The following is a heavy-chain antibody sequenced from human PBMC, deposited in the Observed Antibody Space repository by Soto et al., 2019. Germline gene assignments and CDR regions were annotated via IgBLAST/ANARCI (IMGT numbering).Heavy chain of an antibody. D-gene: IGHD6-13*01. Sequence: EVQLLDSGGGLVQPGGSLRLSCAASGFTFSSYAMNWVRQAPGKGLEWVSVISGSGDSTYYADSVKGRFTISRDNSKNTLYLQMNSLRTEDTAVYYCVRREPGTYFDYWGQGTLVTVSS. CDR2: ISGSGDST. J-gene: IGHJ4*02. CDR1: GFTFSSYA. CDR3: VRREPGTYFDY. V-gene: IGHV3-23*01.